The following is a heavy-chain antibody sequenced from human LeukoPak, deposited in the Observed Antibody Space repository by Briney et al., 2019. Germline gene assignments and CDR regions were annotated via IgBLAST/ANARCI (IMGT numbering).Heavy chain of an antibody. CDR3: ARGPPYDYVWGSYRQLEFDY. CDR1: GGSFSGYY. Sequence: SETLSLTCAVYGGSFSGYYWSWIRQPPGKRLEWIGEINHSGSTNYNPSLKSRVTISVDTSKNQFSLKLSSVTAADTAVYYCARGPPYDYVWGSYRQLEFDYWGQGTLVTVSS. CDR2: INHSGST. V-gene: IGHV4-34*01. D-gene: IGHD3-16*02. J-gene: IGHJ4*02.